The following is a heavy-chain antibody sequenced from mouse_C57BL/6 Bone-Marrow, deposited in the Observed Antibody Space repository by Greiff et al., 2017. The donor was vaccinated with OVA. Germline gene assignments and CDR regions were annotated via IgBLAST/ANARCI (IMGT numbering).Heavy chain of an antibody. J-gene: IGHJ1*03. CDR3: ARHWDYDSSPWYFDV. D-gene: IGHD2-4*01. Sequence: DVKLVESGGDLVKPGGSLKLSCAASGFTFSSYGMSWVRQTPDKRLEWVATISSGGSYTYYPDSVKGRFTLSRDNAKNTLYLQMSSLKSEDTAMYYCARHWDYDSSPWYFDVWGTGTTVTVSS. CDR2: ISSGGSYT. CDR1: GFTFSSYG. V-gene: IGHV5-6*02.